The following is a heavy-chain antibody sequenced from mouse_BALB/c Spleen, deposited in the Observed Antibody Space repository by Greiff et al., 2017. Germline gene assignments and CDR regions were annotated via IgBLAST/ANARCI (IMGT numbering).Heavy chain of an antibody. CDR2: ILPGSGST. D-gene: IGHD1-2*01. CDR3: ARSYYGYGFDY. Sequence: VQRVESGAELMKPGASVKISCKATGYTFSSYWIEWVKQRPGHGLEWIGEILPGSGSTNYNEKFKGKATFTADTSSNTAYMQLSSLTSEDSAVYYCARSYYGYGFDYWGQGTTLTVSS. J-gene: IGHJ2*01. V-gene: IGHV1-9*01. CDR1: GYTFSSYW.